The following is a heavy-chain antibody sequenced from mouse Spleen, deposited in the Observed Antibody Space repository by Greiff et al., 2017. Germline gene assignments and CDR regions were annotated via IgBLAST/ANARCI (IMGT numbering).Heavy chain of an antibody. CDR2: IDPANGNT. CDR3: ARYYGRSYAMDY. D-gene: IGHD1-1*01. J-gene: IGHJ4*01. V-gene: IGHV14-3*02. Sequence: EVQLVESGAELVKPGASVKLSCTASGFNIKDTYMHWVKQRPEQGLEWIGRIDPANGNTKYDPKFQGKATITADTSSNTAYLQLSSLTSEDTAVYYCARYYGRSYAMDYWGQGTSVTVSS. CDR1: GFNIKDTY.